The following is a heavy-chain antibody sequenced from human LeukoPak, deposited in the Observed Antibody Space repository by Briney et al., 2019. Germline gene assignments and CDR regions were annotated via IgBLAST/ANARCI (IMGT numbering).Heavy chain of an antibody. CDR1: GDSISSTSYY. CDR2: IYTSGST. J-gene: IGHJ6*03. Sequence: PSETLSLTCSVSGDSISSTSYYWSWIRQPAGKGLEWIGRIYTSGSTNYNPSLKSRVTMSVDTSKNQFSLKLSSVTAADTAVYYCARGVGVMWGYSYYYYMDVWGKGTTVTVSS. CDR3: ARGVGVMWGYSYYYYMDV. D-gene: IGHD3-16*01. V-gene: IGHV4-61*02.